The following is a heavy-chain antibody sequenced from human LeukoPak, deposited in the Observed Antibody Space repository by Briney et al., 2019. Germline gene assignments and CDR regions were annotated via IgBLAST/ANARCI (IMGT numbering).Heavy chain of an antibody. Sequence: PSETLSLTCTVSGGSIRSYYWSWIRQPPGKGLEWIGYIYYSGSTNYNPSLKSRVTISVDTSKNQFSLKLSSVTAADTAVYYCARGTPHFDYWGQGTLVTVSS. CDR1: GGSIRSYY. J-gene: IGHJ4*02. CDR3: ARGTPHFDY. CDR2: IYYSGST. V-gene: IGHV4-59*01.